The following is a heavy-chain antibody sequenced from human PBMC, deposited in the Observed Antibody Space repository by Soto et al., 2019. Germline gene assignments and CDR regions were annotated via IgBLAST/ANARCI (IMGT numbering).Heavy chain of an antibody. V-gene: IGHV3-21*01. CDR1: GFTFSSYS. CDR2: ISSSSSYI. D-gene: IGHD5-18*01. CDR3: ARDLGRPGYSYGYLDY. Sequence: EVQLVESGGGLVKPGGSLRLSCAASGFTFSSYSMNWVRQAPGKGLEWVSSISSSSSYIYYADSVKGRFTISRDNAKNSLYLQMNSLRAEDTAVYYCARDLGRPGYSYGYLDYWGQGTLVTVSS. J-gene: IGHJ4*02.